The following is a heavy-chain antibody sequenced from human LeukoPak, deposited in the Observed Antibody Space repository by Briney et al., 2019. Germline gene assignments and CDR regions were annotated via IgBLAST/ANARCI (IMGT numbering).Heavy chain of an antibody. Sequence: SGGSVKLSCAASVFSFSSYWIDWARQAPWKGLEWVASINHNGNVNYYVDSVKGRFTISRDNAKNSLYLQMSNLRAEDTAVYFCARGGGLDVWGQGATVTVSS. V-gene: IGHV3-7*03. CDR1: VFSFSSYW. J-gene: IGHJ6*02. CDR3: ARGGGLDV. CDR2: INHNGNVN. D-gene: IGHD3-16*01.